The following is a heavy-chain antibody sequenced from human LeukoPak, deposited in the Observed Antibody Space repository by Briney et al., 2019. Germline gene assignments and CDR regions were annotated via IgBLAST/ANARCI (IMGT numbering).Heavy chain of an antibody. V-gene: IGHV3-9*01. CDR3: AKGSGIAVAGTIDY. D-gene: IGHD6-19*01. CDR1: GFTFDDYA. CDR2: ISWNSGSI. Sequence: GGSLRLSCAASGFTFDDYAMHWVRQVPGKGLEWVSGISWNSGSIVYADSVKGRFTISRDNAKNSLYLQMNSLRAEDTALYYCAKGSGIAVAGTIDYWGQGTLVTVSS. J-gene: IGHJ4*02.